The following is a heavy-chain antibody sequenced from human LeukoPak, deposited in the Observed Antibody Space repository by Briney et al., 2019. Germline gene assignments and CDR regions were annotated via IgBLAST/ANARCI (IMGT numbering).Heavy chain of an antibody. CDR1: GGTFSSYA. CDR3: ARDLGEYCSSTSCSRGAFDI. Sequence: SVKVSCKASGGTFSSYAISWVRQAPGQGLERMGGIIPIFGTANYAQKFQGRVTITTDESTSTAYMELSSLRSEDTAVYYCARDLGEYCSSTSCSRGAFDIWGQGTMVTVSS. CDR2: IIPIFGTA. V-gene: IGHV1-69*05. J-gene: IGHJ3*02. D-gene: IGHD2-2*01.